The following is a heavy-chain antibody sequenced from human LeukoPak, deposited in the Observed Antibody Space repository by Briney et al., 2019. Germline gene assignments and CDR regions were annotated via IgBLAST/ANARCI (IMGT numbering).Heavy chain of an antibody. V-gene: IGHV3-21*01. CDR2: ISSSSSYI. Sequence: GGSLRLSCAASGFTFSSYSMNLVRQAPGKGLEWVSSISSSSSYIYYADSVKGRFTISRDNAKNSLYLQMNSLRAEDTAVYYRASDFEPAGIRYFDVGDYWGQGTLVTVSS. D-gene: IGHD3-9*01. J-gene: IGHJ4*02. CDR1: GFTFSSYS. CDR3: ASDFEPAGIRYFDVGDY.